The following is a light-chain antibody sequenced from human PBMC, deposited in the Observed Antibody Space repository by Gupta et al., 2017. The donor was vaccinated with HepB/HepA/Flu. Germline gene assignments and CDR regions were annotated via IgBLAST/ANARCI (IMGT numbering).Light chain of an antibody. J-gene: IGLJ2*01. CDR3: QVCDSDSAHVV. V-gene: IGLV3-21*03. Sequence: SYVLIQPPAVSVAPGMTARITCEGSDIGIKSVHWYQQKPGQAPVMVVFEDFDRPSGIPERFSGTNSANTATLTINGVEAGDEADYFCQVCDSDSAHVVFGGGTKLSVL. CDR1: DIGIKS. CDR2: EDF.